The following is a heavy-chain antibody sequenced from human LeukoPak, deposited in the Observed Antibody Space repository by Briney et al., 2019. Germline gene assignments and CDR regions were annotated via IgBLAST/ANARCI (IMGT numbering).Heavy chain of an antibody. CDR1: GFTFSSYS. V-gene: IGHV3-23*01. CDR3: AKMSGVVWFGELRLPFDS. CDR2: ISAGGVSLFSGSGSAA. J-gene: IGHJ4*02. Sequence: PGGSLRLSCAASGFTFSSYSMNWVRQAPGKGPQWVSVISAGGVSLFSGSGSAAYYADSVGGRFTISRDNSKNTLYLQMNSLRADDTAVYYCAKMSGVVWFGELRLPFDSWGQGTVVTVSS. D-gene: IGHD3-10*01.